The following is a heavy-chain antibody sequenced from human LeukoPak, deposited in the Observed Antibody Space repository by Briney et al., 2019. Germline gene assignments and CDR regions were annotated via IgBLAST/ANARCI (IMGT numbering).Heavy chain of an antibody. CDR2: ISYDGSNK. V-gene: IGHV3-30*18. J-gene: IGHJ4*02. D-gene: IGHD6-19*01. CDR1: GFTFSSYG. Sequence: PGGSLRLSCAASGFTFSSYGMHWVRQAPGKELEWVAVISYDGSNKYYADSVKGRFTISRDNSKNTLYLQMNSLRAEDTAVYYCAKGATRAVAGILDYWGQGTLVTVSS. CDR3: AKGATRAVAGILDY.